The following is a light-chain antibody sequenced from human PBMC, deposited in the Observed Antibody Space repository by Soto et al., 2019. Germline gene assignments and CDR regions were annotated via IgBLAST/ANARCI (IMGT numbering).Light chain of an antibody. J-gene: IGKJ5*01. V-gene: IGKV3-11*01. CDR3: QQRSNWPLT. CDR2: DVS. Sequence: VLKQSPATLSLSPGERASLYCRASQSIGNSLAWYQHKPGQAPRLLMYDVSNRATGIPARFSGSGSGTDFTLTISSLEPEDFAVYYCQQRSNWPLTFGQGTRLEI. CDR1: QSIGNS.